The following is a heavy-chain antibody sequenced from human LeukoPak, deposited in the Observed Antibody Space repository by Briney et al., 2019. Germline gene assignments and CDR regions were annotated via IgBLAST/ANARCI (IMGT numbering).Heavy chain of an antibody. V-gene: IGHV4-34*01. D-gene: IGHD5-24*01. CDR3: ARLDGKVEMAIDY. CDR2: INHSGST. J-gene: IGHJ4*02. Sequence: SETLSLTCAVYGGSFSGYYWSWIRQPPGKGLEWIGEINHSGSTDYNPSLKSRVTISVDTSKNQFSLKLSSVTAADTAVYYCARLDGKVEMAIDYWGQGTLVTVSS. CDR1: GGSFSGYY.